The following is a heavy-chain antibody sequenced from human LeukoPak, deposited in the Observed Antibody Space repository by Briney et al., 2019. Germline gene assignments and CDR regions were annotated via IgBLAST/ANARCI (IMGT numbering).Heavy chain of an antibody. D-gene: IGHD6-13*01. CDR2: ISGSGGST. J-gene: IGHJ6*03. Sequence: GGSLRLSCAASGFTFSDYYMSWIRQAPGKGLEWVSAISGSGGSTYYADSVKGRFTISRDNSKNTLYLQMNSLRAEDTAVYYCATDPSGYSSSWYYMDVWGKGTTVTVSS. CDR1: GFTFSDYY. V-gene: IGHV3-23*01. CDR3: ATDPSGYSSSWYYMDV.